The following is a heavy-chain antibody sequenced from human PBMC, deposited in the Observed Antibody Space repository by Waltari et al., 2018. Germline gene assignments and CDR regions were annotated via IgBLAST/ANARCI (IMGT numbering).Heavy chain of an antibody. Sequence: EVQLLESGGDLVQPGGSLRLSCAASGFTFSSFDMFWVRQAPGRGLEWVSRINGGGGITYYKDSGKGRFTGSRDNSKNTLYLQMNSLRAEDTAVYYCAKDPPVATIPPSWGQGTLVTVSS. CDR2: INGGGGIT. D-gene: IGHD5-12*01. CDR3: AKDPPVATIPPS. CDR1: GFTFSSFD. V-gene: IGHV3-23*01. J-gene: IGHJ5*02.